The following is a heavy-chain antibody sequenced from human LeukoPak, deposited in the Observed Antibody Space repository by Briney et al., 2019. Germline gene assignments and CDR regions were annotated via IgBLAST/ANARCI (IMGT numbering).Heavy chain of an antibody. D-gene: IGHD3-10*01. CDR3: AREARVRGVKYVISN. V-gene: IGHV1-2*02. CDR2: IDPRSGAI. CDR1: GYIFTGYY. Sequence: ASVKVSCKTSGYIFTGYYLHWVRQAPGQGLEWMGWIDPRSGAINYAEKFQGRVTMTRETSISTAYMELSRLTSDDTAVYYCAREARVRGVKYVISNWGQGTLVTVSS. J-gene: IGHJ4*02.